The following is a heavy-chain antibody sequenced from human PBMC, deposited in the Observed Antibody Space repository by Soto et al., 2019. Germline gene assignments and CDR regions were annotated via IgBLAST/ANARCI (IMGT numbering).Heavy chain of an antibody. V-gene: IGHV4-34*01. J-gene: IGHJ4*02. CDR1: GGSFSGYY. CDR2: INHSGST. D-gene: IGHD3-16*02. Sequence: SETLSLTCAVYGGSFSGYYWSWIRQPPGKGLEWIGEINHSGSTNYNPSLKSRVTISVDTSKNQFSLKLSSVTAADTAVYYCARGRDYVWGSYRRNFDYWGQGTLVTVSS. CDR3: ARGRDYVWGSYRRNFDY.